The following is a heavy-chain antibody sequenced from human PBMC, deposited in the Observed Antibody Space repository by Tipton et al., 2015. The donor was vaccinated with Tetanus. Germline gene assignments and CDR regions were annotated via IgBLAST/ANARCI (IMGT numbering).Heavy chain of an antibody. CDR2: IYYSGST. J-gene: IGHJ6*02. V-gene: IGHV4-61*05. CDR1: GGSVSSMSYY. CDR3: ARMQRYGMDV. D-gene: IGHD6-25*01. Sequence: TLSLTCAVSGGSVSSMSYYWDWIRQPPGKGLEWIGYIYYSGSTNYNPSLKSRVTMSVDTSKNQFSLKLSSVTAADTAVYYCARMQRYGMDVWGQGTTVTVSS.